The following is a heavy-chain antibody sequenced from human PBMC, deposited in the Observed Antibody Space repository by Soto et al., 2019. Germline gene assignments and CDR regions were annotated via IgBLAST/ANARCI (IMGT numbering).Heavy chain of an antibody. CDR3: TRGRSSGWYNWFDP. V-gene: IGHV3-49*03. Sequence: TGGSLRLSCTASGFTFGDYAMSWFRQAPGKGLEWVGFIRSKAYGGTTEYAASVKGRFTISRDDSKSIAYLQMNSLKTEDTAVYYCTRGRSSGWYNWFDPWGQGTLVTVSS. J-gene: IGHJ5*02. D-gene: IGHD6-19*01. CDR1: GFTFGDYA. CDR2: IRSKAYGGTT.